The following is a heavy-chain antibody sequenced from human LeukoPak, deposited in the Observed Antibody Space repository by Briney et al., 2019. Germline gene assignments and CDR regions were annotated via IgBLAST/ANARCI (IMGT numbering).Heavy chain of an antibody. D-gene: IGHD1-14*01. CDR3: ARSNQADDY. V-gene: IGHV3-74*01. CDR2: INPGGSSM. Sequence: PGRSLRLSCAASGFTFSSYWMHWVRQVPGKGLVWVARINPGGSSMTYADSVKGRFTISRDNAKNTLYLQMDSLRAGDTGVYYCARSNQADDYWGQGTLVTVSS. J-gene: IGHJ4*02. CDR1: GFTFSSYW.